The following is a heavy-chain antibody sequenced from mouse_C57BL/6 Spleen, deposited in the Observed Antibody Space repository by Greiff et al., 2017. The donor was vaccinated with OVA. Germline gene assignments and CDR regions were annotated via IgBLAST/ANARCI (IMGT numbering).Heavy chain of an antibody. Sequence: QVQLQQPGAELVMPGASVKLSCKASGYTFTSYWMHWVKQRPGQGLEWIGEIDPSDSYTNYNQKFKGKSTLTVDKSSSTAYMQLSSLTSEDSAVYYCARWGGNYGAYWGQGPLVTVAA. CDR3: ARWGGNYGAY. J-gene: IGHJ3*01. V-gene: IGHV1-69*01. CDR2: IDPSDSYT. D-gene: IGHD2-1*01. CDR1: GYTFTSYW.